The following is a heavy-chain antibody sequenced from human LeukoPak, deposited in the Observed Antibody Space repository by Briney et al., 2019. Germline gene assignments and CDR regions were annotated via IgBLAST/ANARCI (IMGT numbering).Heavy chain of an antibody. J-gene: IGHJ4*02. CDR3: ARVIGPTMVEGYYFDY. Sequence: GGSLRLSCAASGFTVSSNYMSWVRQAPGKGLEWVSVIYSGGSTYYADSVKGRFTISRDNSKNTLYLQMNSLRAEDTAVYYCARVIGPTMVEGYYFDYWGQGTLVTVSS. CDR1: GFTVSSNY. D-gene: IGHD3-10*01. V-gene: IGHV3-66*01. CDR2: IYSGGST.